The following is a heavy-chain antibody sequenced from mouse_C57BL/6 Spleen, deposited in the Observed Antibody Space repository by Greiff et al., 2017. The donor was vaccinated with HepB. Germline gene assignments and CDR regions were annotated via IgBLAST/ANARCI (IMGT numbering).Heavy chain of an antibody. D-gene: IGHD1-1*01. Sequence: VQLKESGAELVKPGASVKLSCTASGFNIKDYYMHWVKQRTEQGLEWIGRIDPEDGETKYAPKFQGKATITADTSSNTAYLQLSSLTSEDTAVYYCASSITTVVAVDYWGQGTTLTVSS. CDR2: IDPEDGET. J-gene: IGHJ2*01. V-gene: IGHV14-2*01. CDR3: ASSITTVVAVDY. CDR1: GFNIKDYY.